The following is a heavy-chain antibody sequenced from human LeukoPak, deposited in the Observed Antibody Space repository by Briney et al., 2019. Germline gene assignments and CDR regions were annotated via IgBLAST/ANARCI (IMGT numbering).Heavy chain of an antibody. J-gene: IGHJ4*02. V-gene: IGHV4-59*01. CDR2: IYYSGST. CDR3: ARDDGSRLFDY. CDR1: GGSISSYY. D-gene: IGHD2-15*01. Sequence: PSETLSLTCTVSGGSISSYYWSWIRQPPGKGLEWIGYIYYSGSTNYNPSLKSRVTISVDTSKNQFSLKLSSVTAADTAEYYCARDDGSRLFDYWGQGTLVTVSS.